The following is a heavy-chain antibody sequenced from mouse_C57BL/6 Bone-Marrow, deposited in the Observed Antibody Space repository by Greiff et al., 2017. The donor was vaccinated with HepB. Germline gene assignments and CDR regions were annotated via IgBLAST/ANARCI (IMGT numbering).Heavy chain of an antibody. CDR1: GFNIKDDY. Sequence: VQLQQSGAELVRPGASVKLSCTASGFNIKDDYMHWVKQRPEQGLEWIGWIDPENGDTEYASKFQGQATITADTSSNTAYLQLSSLTSEDTAVYYCTFHYYGSSYDWYFDVWGTGTTVTVSS. J-gene: IGHJ1*03. CDR2: IDPENGDT. V-gene: IGHV14-4*01. CDR3: TFHYYGSSYDWYFDV. D-gene: IGHD1-1*01.